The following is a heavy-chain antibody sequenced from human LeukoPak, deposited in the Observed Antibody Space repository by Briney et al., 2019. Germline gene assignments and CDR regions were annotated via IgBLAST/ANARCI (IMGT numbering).Heavy chain of an antibody. J-gene: IGHJ4*02. V-gene: IGHV1-2*06. D-gene: IGHD4-23*01. CDR3: ARGGYGGGNSGVIDS. CDR1: GYTFTGYY. Sequence: GASVKVSCKASGYTFTGYYMHWVRQAPGQGLEWMGRINPNSGGTNYAQKFQGRVTMTRDTSISTAYMELSRLRSDDTAVYYCARGGYGGGNSGVIDSWGQGTLVTVSS. CDR2: INPNSGGT.